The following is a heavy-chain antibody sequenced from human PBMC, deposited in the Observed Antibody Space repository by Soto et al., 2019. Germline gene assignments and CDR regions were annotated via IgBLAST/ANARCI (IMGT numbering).Heavy chain of an antibody. CDR3: ARASGSLLPPGD. V-gene: IGHV4-61*01. J-gene: IGHJ4*02. D-gene: IGHD1-26*01. Sequence: SETLSLTCTVSGGSVSSGSYYWTWIRQSPGKGLEWIGYIFDSGSTKYNPSLKSRATISADTSKNQFSLKLTSVTAADTALYYCARASGSLLPPGDWGQGTPVTVSS. CDR1: GGSVSSGSYY. CDR2: IFDSGST.